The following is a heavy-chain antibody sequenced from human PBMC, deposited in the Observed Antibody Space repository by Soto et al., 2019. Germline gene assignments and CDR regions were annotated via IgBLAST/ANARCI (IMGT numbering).Heavy chain of an antibody. Sequence: GGSLRLSCAASGFTFSSYAMNWVRQAPGKGLEWVSAISGSGGSTYYADSVKGRFTISRDKSKNTLYLQMNSLRAEDTAVYYCAKGRYSGTYYPGYWGQGTLVTVSS. J-gene: IGHJ4*02. CDR1: GFTFSSYA. CDR2: ISGSGGST. V-gene: IGHV3-23*01. CDR3: AKGRYSGTYYPGY. D-gene: IGHD1-26*01.